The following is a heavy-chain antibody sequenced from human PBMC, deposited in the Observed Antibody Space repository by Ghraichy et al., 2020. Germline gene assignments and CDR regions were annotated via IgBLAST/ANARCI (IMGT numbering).Heavy chain of an antibody. D-gene: IGHD2-21*01. J-gene: IGHJ6*02. CDR1: GFSLSTSGMC. CDR2: IDWDDDK. V-gene: IGHV2-70*01. CDR3: ARIPVPRLWWRDRGFYYYGMDV. Sequence: SGPTLVKPTQTLTLTCTFSGFSLSTSGMCVSWIRQPPGKALEWLALIDWDDDKYYSTSLKPRLTISKDTSKNQVVLTMTNMDPVDTATYYCARIPVPRLWWRDRGFYYYGMDVWGQGTTVTVSS.